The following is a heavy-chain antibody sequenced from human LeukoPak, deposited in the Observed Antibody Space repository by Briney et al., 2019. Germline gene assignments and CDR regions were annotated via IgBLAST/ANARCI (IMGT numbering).Heavy chain of an antibody. V-gene: IGHV3-11*04. CDR2: ISSSGNTI. D-gene: IGHD3-10*02. CDR3: ARDGDQMFEVCDY. J-gene: IGHJ4*02. CDR1: GFTFSDYY. Sequence: PGGSLRLACAVAGFTFSDYYMGWIRQAAGKGREWVSYISSSGNTIHYADSVKGRFTISRDNAKNSLFLQMNSLRAEDTAVYYCARDGDQMFEVCDYWGQGTLVTVSS.